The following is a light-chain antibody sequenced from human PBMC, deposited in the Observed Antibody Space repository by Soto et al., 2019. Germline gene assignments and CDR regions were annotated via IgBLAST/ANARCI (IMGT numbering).Light chain of an antibody. CDR1: SSNIGAGHD. J-gene: IGLJ1*01. V-gene: IGLV1-40*01. CDR3: QAYDNSLTYV. Sequence: QSVLTQPPSVSGAPGQRVTISCTGSSSNIGAGHDVHWYRQVPGTASKLLIYANNNRPSGVPDRFSGSNSGTSASLAITGLQAEDEADYYCQAYDNSLTYVFGTGTKSPS. CDR2: ANN.